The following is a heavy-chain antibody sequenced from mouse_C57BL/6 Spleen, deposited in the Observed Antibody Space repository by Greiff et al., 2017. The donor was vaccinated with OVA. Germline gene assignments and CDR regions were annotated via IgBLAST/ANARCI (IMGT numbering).Heavy chain of an antibody. CDR2: IDPSDSYT. J-gene: IGHJ2*01. CDR1: GYTFTSYW. D-gene: IGHD2-5*01. CDR3: TRGYSNYGYFDD. Sequence: VQLQQPGAELVKPGASVKLSCKASGYTFTSYWMQWVKQRPGQGLEWIGEIDPSDSYTNYNQKFKGKATLTVDTSSSTAYMQLSSLTSEDSAVYYCTRGYSNYGYFDDWGKGTTLTVSS. V-gene: IGHV1-50*01.